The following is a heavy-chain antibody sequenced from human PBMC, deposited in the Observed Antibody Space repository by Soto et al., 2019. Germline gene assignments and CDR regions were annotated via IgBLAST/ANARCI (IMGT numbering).Heavy chain of an antibody. CDR1: GGSISSSSYY. J-gene: IGHJ4*02. Sequence: SETLSLTCTVSGGSISSSSYYWGWIRQPPGKGLEWIGSIYYSGSTYYNPSLKSRVTISVDTSKNQFSLKLSSVTAADTAVYYCARQVDAVAGTLFDYWGQGTLVTVSS. V-gene: IGHV4-39*01. CDR3: ARQVDAVAGTLFDY. D-gene: IGHD6-19*01. CDR2: IYYSGST.